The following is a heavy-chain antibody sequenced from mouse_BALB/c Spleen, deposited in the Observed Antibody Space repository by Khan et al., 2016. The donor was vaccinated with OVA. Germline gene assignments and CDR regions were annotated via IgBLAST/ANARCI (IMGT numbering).Heavy chain of an antibody. CDR3: ARTARIKY. J-gene: IGHJ2*01. CDR2: ISYSGST. D-gene: IGHD1-2*01. Sequence: EVQLQESGPGLVKPSQSLSLTCTVTGYSITSGYGWNWIRQFPGNKLEWMGYISYSGSTNYNPSIKSRISITRNTSKNQFFLQLNSVTTEDTATYYCARTARIKYWGQGTTLTVSS. V-gene: IGHV3-2*02. CDR1: GYSITSGYG.